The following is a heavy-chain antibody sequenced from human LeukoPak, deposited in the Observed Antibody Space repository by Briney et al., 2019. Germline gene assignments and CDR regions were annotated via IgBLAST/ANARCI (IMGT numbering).Heavy chain of an antibody. V-gene: IGHV4-61*05. J-gene: IGHJ5*02. CDR3: ARRQQTGGDNGLHNWFDP. D-gene: IGHD5-24*01. CDR2: IYYSGST. CDR1: GGSISSSSYY. Sequence: PSETLSLTCTVSGGSISSSSYYWGWIRQPPGKGLEWIGYIYYSGSTKHNPSLESRVTISVDTSKNQISLNMRSVTAADTAIYYCARRQQTGGDNGLHNWFDPWGQGILVTVSS.